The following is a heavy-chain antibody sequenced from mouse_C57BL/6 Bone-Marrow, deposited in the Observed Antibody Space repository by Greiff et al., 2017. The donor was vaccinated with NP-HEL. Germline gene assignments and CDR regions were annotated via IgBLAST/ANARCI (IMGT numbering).Heavy chain of an antibody. J-gene: IGHJ1*03. CDR1: GYAFSSSW. V-gene: IGHV1-82*01. Sequence: QVQLKQSGPELVKPGASVKISCKASGYAFSSSWMNWVKQRPGKGLEWIGRIYPGDGATNYNGKFKGKVTLTADTSSSTAYMQLSSRTSEDSAVYFCARSWYYDYSNWYFDVWGTGTTVTVSS. CDR2: IYPGDGAT. CDR3: ARSWYYDYSNWYFDV. D-gene: IGHD2-4*01.